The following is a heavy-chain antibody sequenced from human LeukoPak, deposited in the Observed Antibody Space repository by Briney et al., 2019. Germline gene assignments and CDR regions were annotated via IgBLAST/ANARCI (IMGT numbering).Heavy chain of an antibody. CDR1: GFTFSNAW. Sequence: GGSLRLSCAASGFTFSNAWMSWVRQAPGKGLEWVGRIKSKTDGGTTDYAAPAKGRFTISRDDSKNTLYLQMNSLRAEDTAVYYCARDEFWFLYYFDYWGQGTLVTVSS. V-gene: IGHV3-15*01. J-gene: IGHJ4*02. CDR2: IKSKTDGGTT. D-gene: IGHD3-10*01. CDR3: ARDEFWFLYYFDY.